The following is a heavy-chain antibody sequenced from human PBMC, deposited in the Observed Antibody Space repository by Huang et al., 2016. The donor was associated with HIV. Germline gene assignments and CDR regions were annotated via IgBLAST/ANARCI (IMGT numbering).Heavy chain of an antibody. CDR3: ARHFGSWSGYFDS. CDR2: IYYSGDT. J-gene: IGHJ4*02. CDR1: GGSITDSNYY. Sequence: QLQLQESGPGLVRPSETLSLICTVSGGSITDSNYYWGWLRQPPGKGLEWIGSIYYSGDTDYNPSLKSRVTMSVDTSKNLFSLDIRSVAVADTAIYYCARHFGSWSGYFDSWGQGTLVPVSS. V-gene: IGHV4-39*01. D-gene: IGHD3-10*01.